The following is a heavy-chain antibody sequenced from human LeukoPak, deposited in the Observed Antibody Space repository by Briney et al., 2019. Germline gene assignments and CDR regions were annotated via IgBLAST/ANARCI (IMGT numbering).Heavy chain of an antibody. CDR1: GGSISSSSYY. CDR3: ARGHKGSSSSSPYWFDP. J-gene: IGHJ5*02. V-gene: IGHV4-39*01. D-gene: IGHD6-6*01. Sequence: SETLSLTCTVSGGSISSSSYYWGWIRQPPGKGLEWIGSIYYSGSTYYNPSLKSRVTISVDTSKNQFSLKLSSVTAADTAVYYCARGHKGSSSSSPYWFDPWGQGTLVTVSS. CDR2: IYYSGST.